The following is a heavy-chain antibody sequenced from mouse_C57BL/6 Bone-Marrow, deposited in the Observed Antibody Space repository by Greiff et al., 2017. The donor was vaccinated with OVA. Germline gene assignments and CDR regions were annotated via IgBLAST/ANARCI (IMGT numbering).Heavy chain of an antibody. CDR2: IVPNSGGT. D-gene: IGHD5-1*01. CDR3: ARYRLLDY. V-gene: IGHV1-72*01. J-gene: IGHJ2*01. Sequence: VQLQQPGAELVKPGASVKLSCKASGYTFTRSCMNWVKQRHGRGLEWIGRIVPNSGGTTYNEKFKSNATLTVYKPSSTVYMQLSSLTSEYSAVYYYARYRLLDYWGQGTTLTVSA. CDR1: GYTFTRSC.